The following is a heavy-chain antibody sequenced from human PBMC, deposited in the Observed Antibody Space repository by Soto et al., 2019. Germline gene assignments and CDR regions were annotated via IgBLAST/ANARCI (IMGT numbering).Heavy chain of an antibody. V-gene: IGHV3-30*03. CDR2: ISYDGSNK. CDR3: ASLGLRSHMDV. J-gene: IGHJ6*02. CDR1: GFTFSSYG. Sequence: GGSLRLSCAASGFTFSSYGMHWVRQAPGKGLEWVAVISYDGSNKYYADSVKGRFTISRDNSKNTLYLQMNSLRAEDTAVYYCASLGLRSHMDVWGQGTTVTVSS. D-gene: IGHD3-3*01.